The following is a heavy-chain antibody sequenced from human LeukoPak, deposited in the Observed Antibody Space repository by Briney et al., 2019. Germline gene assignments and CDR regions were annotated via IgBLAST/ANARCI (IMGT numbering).Heavy chain of an antibody. J-gene: IGHJ4*02. D-gene: IGHD5-18*01. CDR2: IYHSGRT. CDR3: ARVGSSYGYSGYFDY. CDR1: GGSMSSSNW. Sequence: SGTLSLTCDVSGGSMSSSNWWSWVRQPPGKGLEWSGEIYHSGRTNYNPSLKSRVTISVDKSKNQFSLKLSSVTAADTALYYCARVGSSYGYSGYFDYWGQGTLVTVSS. V-gene: IGHV4-4*02.